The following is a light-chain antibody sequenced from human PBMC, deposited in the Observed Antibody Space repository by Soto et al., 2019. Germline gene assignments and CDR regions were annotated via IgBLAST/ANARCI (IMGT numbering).Light chain of an antibody. V-gene: IGKV3-11*01. CDR2: DAT. CDR3: LQRVGWPQWT. J-gene: IGKJ1*01. Sequence: EIEVTQSPASLSLSPGERATLFCRASQSDWSSLAWYQQKPGQAPRLLIYDATNRATGIPARFSGSGSGTDFTLTISSLEPEDFAVYYCLQRVGWPQWTFGQGTKVDIK. CDR1: QSDWSS.